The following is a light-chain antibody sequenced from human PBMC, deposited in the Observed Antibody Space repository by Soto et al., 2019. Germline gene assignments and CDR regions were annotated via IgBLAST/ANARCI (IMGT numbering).Light chain of an antibody. Sequence: VLMQSPGTLSLSPGEGVTLSCRASQTIRSTYFTWYQQKPDQAPRLLIYDASSRATGIPVRFSGTGSGTDVALTISRLEPEDSAVYYCEQYGRSLITFRRGTRLEIK. CDR3: EQYGRSLIT. CDR1: QTIRSTY. J-gene: IGKJ5*01. V-gene: IGKV3-20*01. CDR2: DAS.